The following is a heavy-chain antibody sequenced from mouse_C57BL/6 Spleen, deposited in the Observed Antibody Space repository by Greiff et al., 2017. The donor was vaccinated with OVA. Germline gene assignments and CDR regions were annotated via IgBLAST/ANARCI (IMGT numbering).Heavy chain of an antibody. D-gene: IGHD2-3*01. J-gene: IGHJ4*01. CDR1: GFTFSSYG. Sequence: EVKLVESGGDLVKPGGSLKLSCAASGFTFSSYGMSWVRQTPDQRLEWVATISSGGSYTYYPDSVKGRFTISRDNAKNTLYLQMSSLKSEDTAVYYCARHPFYEGYYLYAMDYWGQGTSVTVSS. CDR3: ARHPFYEGYYLYAMDY. CDR2: ISSGGSYT. V-gene: IGHV5-6*01.